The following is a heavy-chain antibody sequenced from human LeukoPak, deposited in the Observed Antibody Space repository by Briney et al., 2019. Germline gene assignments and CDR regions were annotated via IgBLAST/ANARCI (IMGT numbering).Heavy chain of an antibody. V-gene: IGHV3-48*01. J-gene: IGHJ4*02. D-gene: IGHD3-3*01. CDR1: GFDFSVYS. Sequence: GGSLRLSCAASGFDFSVYSMNWVRQAPGKGLEWISYITSDRNTIYYADSVRGRFTISRDNAEKSVYLELSNLRADDTAMYYCARSTEWFADYWGQGTLVTVSS. CDR3: ARSTEWFADY. CDR2: ITSDRNTI.